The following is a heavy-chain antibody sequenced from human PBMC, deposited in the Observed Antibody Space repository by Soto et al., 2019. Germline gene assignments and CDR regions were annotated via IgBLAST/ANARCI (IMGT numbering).Heavy chain of an antibody. CDR3: ARSQVSKLELRYYYYYGLDV. D-gene: IGHD1-7*01. V-gene: IGHV1-69*13. Sequence: SVKVSCKASGGTFSSYAISWVRQAPGQGLEWMGGIIPIFGTANYAQKFQGRVTITADESTSTAYMELSSLRSEDTAVYYCARSQVSKLELRYYYYYGLDVWGQGTTVTVSS. J-gene: IGHJ6*02. CDR2: IIPIFGTA. CDR1: GGTFSSYA.